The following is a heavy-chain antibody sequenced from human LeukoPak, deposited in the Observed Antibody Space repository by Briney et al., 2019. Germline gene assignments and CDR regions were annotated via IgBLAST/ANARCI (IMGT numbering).Heavy chain of an antibody. V-gene: IGHV1-3*01. CDR3: ARDEKSSGCFDY. CDR2: INAGNGNT. D-gene: IGHD3-22*01. J-gene: IGHJ4*02. CDR1: GYTFTTYA. Sequence: ASVKVSCKASGYTFTTYAMHWVRQAPGQRLEWMGWINAGNGNTKYLQKFQGRVTITRDTSASTAYMELSSLRSEDTAVYYCARDEKSSGCFDYWGQGTLDTVSS.